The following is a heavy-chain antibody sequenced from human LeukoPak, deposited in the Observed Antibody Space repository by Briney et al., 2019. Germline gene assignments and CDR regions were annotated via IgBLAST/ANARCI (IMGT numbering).Heavy chain of an antibody. D-gene: IGHD2-2*01. V-gene: IGHV3-74*01. CDR2: VNRDGSWP. CDR3: VSFYETN. Sequence: HWVXXXPGEGLVWVSHVNRDGSWPSHADSVKGRFTISKDNAKNTVYLQINNLSTEDTAVYYCVSFYETNWGRGTLVTVSS. J-gene: IGHJ4*02.